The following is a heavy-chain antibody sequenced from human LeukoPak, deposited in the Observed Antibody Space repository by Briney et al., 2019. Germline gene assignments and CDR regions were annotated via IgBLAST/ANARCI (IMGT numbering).Heavy chain of an antibody. CDR3: ARDSYYYGSGSLDPYYYYYYMDV. CDR2: ISSSSSYI. D-gene: IGHD3-10*01. V-gene: IGHV3-21*01. Sequence: PGGSLRLSCAASGFTFSSYSMNWVRQAPGKGLEWVSSISSSSSYIYYADSVKGRFTISRDNAKNSLYLQVNSLRAEDTAVYYCARDSYYYGSGSLDPYYYYYYMDVWGKGTTVTVSS. J-gene: IGHJ6*03. CDR1: GFTFSSYS.